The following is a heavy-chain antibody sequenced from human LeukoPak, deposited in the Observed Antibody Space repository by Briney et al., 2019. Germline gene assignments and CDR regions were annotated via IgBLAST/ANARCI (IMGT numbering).Heavy chain of an antibody. J-gene: IGHJ5*02. CDR3: ARDLWFRRNWFDP. CDR2: INHSGST. D-gene: IGHD2-21*01. V-gene: IGHV4-34*01. CDR1: GGSFSGYY. Sequence: SETLSLTCAVYGGSFSGYYWSWIRQPPGKGLEWIGEINHSGSTNYNPSLKSRVTISVDTSKNQFSLKLSSVTAADTAVYYCARDLWFRRNWFDPWGQGTLVTVSS.